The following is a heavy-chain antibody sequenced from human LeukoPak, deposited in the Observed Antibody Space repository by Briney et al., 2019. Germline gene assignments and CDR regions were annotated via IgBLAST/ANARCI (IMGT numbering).Heavy chain of an antibody. D-gene: IGHD6-19*01. CDR1: GYTFTSYG. J-gene: IGHJ4*02. CDR3: ARDQSPRDSSGWTDIDY. CDR2: INPSGGST. V-gene: IGHV1-46*01. Sequence: ASVKVSCKASGYTFTSYGISWVRQAPGQGLEWMGIINPSGGSTSYAQKFQGRVTMTRDMSTSTVYMELSSLRSEDTAVYYCARDQSPRDSSGWTDIDYWGQGTLVTVSS.